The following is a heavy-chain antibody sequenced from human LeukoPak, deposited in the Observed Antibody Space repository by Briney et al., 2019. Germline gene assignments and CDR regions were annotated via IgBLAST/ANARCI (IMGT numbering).Heavy chain of an antibody. CDR2: IYYSGST. J-gene: IGHJ5*02. CDR3: VRSTTFGVVIDSNWFDP. V-gene: IGHV4-30-4*08. Sequence: SQTLSLTCAVSGGSISSGDYYWSWIRQPPGKGLEWIGYIYYSGSTYYNPSLKSRVTISVDTSKNQFSLKLSSVTAADTAVYYCVRSTTFGVVIDSNWFDPWGQGTLVTVSS. CDR1: GGSISSGDYY. D-gene: IGHD3-3*01.